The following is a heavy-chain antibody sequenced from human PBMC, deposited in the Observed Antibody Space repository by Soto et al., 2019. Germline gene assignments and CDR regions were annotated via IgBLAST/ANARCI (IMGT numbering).Heavy chain of an antibody. CDR1: GGIFTNNA. V-gene: IGHV1-69*13. CDR2: VIPLFDTA. D-gene: IGHD3-16*01. J-gene: IGHJ6*02. CDR3: ATGGHNDGYNFYHGMDV. Sequence: SVKVSCKVSGGIFTNNAISWVRQAPGQGLEWLGGVIPLFDTAYYAQNFQGRLTISADGATTTAYMELSGLTSADTAVYFCATGGHNDGYNFYHGMDVWGQGTTVT.